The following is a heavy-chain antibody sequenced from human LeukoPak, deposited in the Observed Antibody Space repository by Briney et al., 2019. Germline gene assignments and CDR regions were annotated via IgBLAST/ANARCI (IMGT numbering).Heavy chain of an antibody. CDR3: ARDDVSCSGGSCTEN. CDR1: GGSFSGYY. V-gene: IGHV4-31*11. J-gene: IGHJ4*02. Sequence: SETLSLTCAVYGGSFSGYYWSWIRQHPGKGLEWIGYIYYSGSTYYNPSLKSRVTISVDTSKNQFSLKLSSVTAADTAVYYCARDDVSCSGGSCTENWGQGTLVTVSS. D-gene: IGHD2-15*01. CDR2: IYYSGST.